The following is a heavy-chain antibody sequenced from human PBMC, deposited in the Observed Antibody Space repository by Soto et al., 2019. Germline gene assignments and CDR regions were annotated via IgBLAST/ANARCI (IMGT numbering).Heavy chain of an antibody. V-gene: IGHV3-15*07. D-gene: IGHD3-3*01. J-gene: IGHJ6*02. Sequence: GGSLRLSCAASGFTFSNAWMNWVRQAPGKGLEWVGRIKSKTDGGTTDYAAPWKGRFTISRDDSKNTQYLQMNSLKTEDAAVYYCTTDMVNADFWSETYYYYGMDVWGQGTTVTVSS. CDR2: IKSKTDGGTT. CDR1: GFTFSNAW. CDR3: TTDMVNADFWSETYYYYGMDV.